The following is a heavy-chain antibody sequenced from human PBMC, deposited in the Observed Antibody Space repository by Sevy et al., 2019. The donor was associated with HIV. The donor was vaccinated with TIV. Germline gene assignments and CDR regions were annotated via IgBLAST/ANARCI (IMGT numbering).Heavy chain of an antibody. J-gene: IGHJ6*02. D-gene: IGHD3-3*01. V-gene: IGHV3-53*01. CDR2: LYSDGNT. CDR3: ARGLILELSWLGMDV. CDR1: GFTVSSNY. Sequence: GSLRLSCAASGFTVSSNYMTWVRQAPGKGLEWLSVLYSDGNTFYADSLKGRFSISRDTSKNTVYLQMDGLKVEDTAVYYCARGLILELSWLGMDVWGQGTTVTVSS.